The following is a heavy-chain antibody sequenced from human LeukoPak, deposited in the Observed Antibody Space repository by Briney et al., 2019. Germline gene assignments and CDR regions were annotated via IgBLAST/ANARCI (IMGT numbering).Heavy chain of an antibody. V-gene: IGHV1-2*02. CDR2: TNPNSGDL. J-gene: IGHJ4*02. Sequence: ASVKVSCKASGYTFTDYYMHWVRQAPGQGLEWMGWTNPNSGDLSSAQKFQGRVTMTKDTSLSTAYMELSSLRSDDMAVYYCARGPPSIVVVPSALDYWGQGTLVTVSS. D-gene: IGHD2-2*01. CDR1: GYTFTDYY. CDR3: ARGPPSIVVVPSALDY.